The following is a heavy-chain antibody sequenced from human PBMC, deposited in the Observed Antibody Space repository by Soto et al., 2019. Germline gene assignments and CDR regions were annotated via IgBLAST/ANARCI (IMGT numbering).Heavy chain of an antibody. Sequence: SETLSLTCTVSGGSISSGDYYWSWIRQPPGKGLEWIGYIYYSGSTNYNPSLKSRVTISVDTSKNQFSLKLSSVTAADTAVYYCARSSSYYDILTGYSTPYYFDYWGQGTLVTVSS. CDR1: GGSISSGDYY. CDR3: ARSSSYYDILTGYSTPYYFDY. D-gene: IGHD3-9*01. V-gene: IGHV4-61*08. J-gene: IGHJ4*02. CDR2: IYYSGST.